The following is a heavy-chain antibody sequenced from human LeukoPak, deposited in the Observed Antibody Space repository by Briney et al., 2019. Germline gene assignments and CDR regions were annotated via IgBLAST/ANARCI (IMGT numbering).Heavy chain of an antibody. D-gene: IGHD1-14*01. J-gene: IGHJ4*02. CDR2: MYYSGST. Sequence: PSETLSLTCTVSGGSITSYYWSWIRQPPGKGLEWIGYMYYSGSTSYNPSLKSRVTTSVDTAKNQFSLKVNSVTAADTAVYYCVRGEPVDYWGQGTLVTVSS. CDR1: GGSITSYY. V-gene: IGHV4-59*01. CDR3: VRGEPVDY.